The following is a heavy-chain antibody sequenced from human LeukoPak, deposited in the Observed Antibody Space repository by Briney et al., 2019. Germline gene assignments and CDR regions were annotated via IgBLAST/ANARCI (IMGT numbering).Heavy chain of an antibody. Sequence: ASVKVSCKASGYTFTGYYIHWVRQAPGQGLEWMGWIKPNSGGTNYAQKFQGRVTITTDESTSTAYMELSSLRSEDTAVYYCARASLNYYDSSGYYSGYFDYWGQGTLVTVSS. CDR2: IKPNSGGT. CDR1: GYTFTGYY. V-gene: IGHV1-2*02. D-gene: IGHD3-22*01. J-gene: IGHJ4*02. CDR3: ARASLNYYDSSGYYSGYFDY.